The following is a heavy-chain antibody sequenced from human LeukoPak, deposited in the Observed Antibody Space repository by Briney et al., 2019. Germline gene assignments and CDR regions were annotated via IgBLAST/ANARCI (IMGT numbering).Heavy chain of an antibody. V-gene: IGHV1-18*01. J-gene: IGHJ5*02. D-gene: IGHD5-18*01. CDR3: ARDTRIQLWNWFDP. Sequence: GASVKVSCKASGYTFTSYGISWVRQAPGQGLEWMGWISAYNGNTNYAQKLQGRVTMTTDTYTSTAYMELRSLRSDDTAVYYCARDTRIQLWNWFDPWGQGTLVTVSS. CDR2: ISAYNGNT. CDR1: GYTFTSYG.